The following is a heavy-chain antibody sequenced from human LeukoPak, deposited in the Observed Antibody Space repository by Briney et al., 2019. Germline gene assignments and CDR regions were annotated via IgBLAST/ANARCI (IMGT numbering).Heavy chain of an antibody. Sequence: GGSLRLSCAASGFTFDDYAMHWVRQAPGKGLEWVSGISWNSGSIGYADSVKGRFTISRDNAKNSLYLQMNSLRAEDTAVYYCARGPAGYSYGFDYWGQGTLVTVSS. CDR3: ARGPAGYSYGFDY. V-gene: IGHV3-9*01. CDR2: ISWNSGSI. CDR1: GFTFDDYA. J-gene: IGHJ4*02. D-gene: IGHD5-18*01.